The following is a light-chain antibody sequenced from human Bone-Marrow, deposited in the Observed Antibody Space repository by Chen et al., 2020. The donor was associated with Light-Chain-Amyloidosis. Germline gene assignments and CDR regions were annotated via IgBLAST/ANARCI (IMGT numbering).Light chain of an antibody. CDR2: RDT. Sequence: SYELTQPPSVSVPPGQTGRITCSGDDLPTKYAYWYQQKPSQAPVLVIHRDTERPSGISERFSGSSSGTTATLTISGVQAEDEADYHCQSADSSGTYEVIFGGGTKLTVL. CDR3: QSADSSGTYEVI. CDR1: DLPTKY. J-gene: IGLJ2*01. V-gene: IGLV3-25*03.